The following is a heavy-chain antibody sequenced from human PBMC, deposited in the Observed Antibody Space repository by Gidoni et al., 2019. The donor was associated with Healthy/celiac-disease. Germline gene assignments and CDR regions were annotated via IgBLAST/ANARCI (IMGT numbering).Heavy chain of an antibody. CDR3: AREQWLGPFDC. CDR2: IYYSGST. J-gene: IGHJ4*02. CDR1: GGSISSYY. Sequence: QVQLQESGPGLVKPSETLSLTCTVSGGSISSYYWSWIRQPPGKGLEWIGYIYYSGSTNYNPSLKSRVTISVDTSKNQFSLKLSSVTAADTAVYYCAREQWLGPFDCWGQGTLVTVSS. V-gene: IGHV4-59*01. D-gene: IGHD6-19*01.